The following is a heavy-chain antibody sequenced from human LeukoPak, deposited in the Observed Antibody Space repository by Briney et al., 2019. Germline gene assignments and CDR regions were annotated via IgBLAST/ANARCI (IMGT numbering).Heavy chain of an antibody. CDR2: IIPISGTT. D-gene: IGHD2-8*02. J-gene: IGHJ4*02. CDR1: GGTFTSYA. CDR3: ATSAYTGGVFDY. V-gene: IGHV1-69*13. Sequence: ASVKLSCKTSGGTFTSYAISWVRQAPGQGLEWMGGIIPISGTTNNAQKFQGRVTITADESTSTAYMELSSLRSEDTAVYYCATSAYTGGVFDYWGQGTLVTVSS.